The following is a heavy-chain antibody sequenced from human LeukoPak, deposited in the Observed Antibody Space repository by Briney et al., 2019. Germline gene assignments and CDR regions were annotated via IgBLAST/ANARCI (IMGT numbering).Heavy chain of an antibody. V-gene: IGHV3-23*01. CDR2: ISGSGGST. CDR1: GFTFSSYA. CDR3: AKEAEISTYYDILTGGDDY. D-gene: IGHD3-9*01. Sequence: PGGSLRLSCAASGFTFSSYAMSWVRQAPGKGLEWVSAISGSGGSTYYADSVKGRFTISRDNSKNTLYLQMNSLRAEDTAVYYCAKEAEISTYYDILTGGDDYWGQGTLVTVSS. J-gene: IGHJ4*02.